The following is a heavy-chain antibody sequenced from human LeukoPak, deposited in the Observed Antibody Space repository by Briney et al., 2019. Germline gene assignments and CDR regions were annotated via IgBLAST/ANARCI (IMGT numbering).Heavy chain of an antibody. D-gene: IGHD3-3*01. CDR3: ANRNYDNPGYFDY. J-gene: IGHJ4*02. CDR1: GFTFSNCA. Sequence: QTGGSLRLSCAASGFTFSNCALGWVRQAPGKGLEWVSTISAGGTTYYADSVMGHFTISRDNSKNTLYLQMNSLRVEDTAVYYCANRNYDNPGYFDYWGQGTLVTVSS. V-gene: IGHV3-23*01. CDR2: ISAGGTT.